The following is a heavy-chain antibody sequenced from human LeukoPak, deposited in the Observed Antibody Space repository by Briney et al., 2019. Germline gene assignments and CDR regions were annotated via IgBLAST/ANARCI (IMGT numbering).Heavy chain of an antibody. CDR1: GGTFSSYA. CDR2: IIPIFGTA. CDR3: ARLQPLVIPAAKLGFDY. J-gene: IGHJ4*02. V-gene: IGHV1-69*06. Sequence: SVKVSCKASGGTFSSYAISWVRQAPGQGLEWMGGIIPIFGTANYAQKFQGRVTITADKSTSTAYMELSSLRSEDTAVYYCARLQPLVIPAAKLGFDYWGQGTLVTVSS. D-gene: IGHD2-2*01.